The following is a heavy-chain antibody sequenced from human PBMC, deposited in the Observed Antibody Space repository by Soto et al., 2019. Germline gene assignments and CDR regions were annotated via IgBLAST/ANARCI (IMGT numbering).Heavy chain of an antibody. CDR3: ATGGGWLPDK. CDR1: GGSITSKY. Sequence: TSETLSLTCTVSGGSITSKYWNWFRQSPEKGLEWIGYIDHSGTTNYNPSLISRVTISADTPKNQFSLNLSSVTAADTAMYYCATGGGWLPDKWGQGTLVTVSS. J-gene: IGHJ4*02. CDR2: IDHSGTT. D-gene: IGHD5-12*01. V-gene: IGHV4-59*01.